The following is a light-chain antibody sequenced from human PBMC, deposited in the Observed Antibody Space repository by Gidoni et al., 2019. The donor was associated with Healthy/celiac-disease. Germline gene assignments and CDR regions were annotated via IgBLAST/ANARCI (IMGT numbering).Light chain of an antibody. V-gene: IGKV1-33*01. J-gene: IGKJ5*01. Sequence: DTQIPQSPSSLSASVGDRVTITCQASQDISNNLNWYQQKPGKAPKLLIYDASNLETGIPSRFSGSGSGTDFTFTISSLQPEDIETYYCQQYEKLPLSITFGQGTRLEIK. CDR1: QDISNN. CDR3: QQYEKLPLSIT. CDR2: DAS.